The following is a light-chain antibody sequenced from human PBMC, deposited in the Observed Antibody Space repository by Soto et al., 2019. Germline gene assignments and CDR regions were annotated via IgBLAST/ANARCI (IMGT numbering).Light chain of an antibody. J-gene: IGKJ1*01. CDR3: QRDYNNIRT. Sequence: DIQMTQSPTTLSASIGDRVTITCRASESIRTWLAWYQHKPGKAPKFLIYDASTLQSGVPSRFSGSGSGTDFTLTISSLQPEDFATYYCQRDYNNIRTFGQGTKVDIK. CDR1: ESIRTW. V-gene: IGKV1-5*01. CDR2: DAS.